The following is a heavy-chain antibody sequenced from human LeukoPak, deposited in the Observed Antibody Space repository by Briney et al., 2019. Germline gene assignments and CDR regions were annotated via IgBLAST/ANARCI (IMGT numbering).Heavy chain of an antibody. CDR1: GGTFSSYA. V-gene: IGHV1-69*04. CDR3: ASSYGLGSYYVGYYYGMDV. CDR2: MIPILGIA. Sequence: SVKVSCKASGGTFSSYAISWVRQAPGQGLEWMGRMIPILGIANYAQKFQGRVTITADKSTSTAYMELSSLRSEDTAVYYCASSYGLGSYYVGYYYGMDVWGQGTTVTVSS. D-gene: IGHD3-10*01. J-gene: IGHJ6*02.